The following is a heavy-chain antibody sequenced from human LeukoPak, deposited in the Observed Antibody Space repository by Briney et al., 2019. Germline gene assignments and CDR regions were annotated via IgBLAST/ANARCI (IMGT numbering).Heavy chain of an antibody. J-gene: IGHJ4*02. CDR1: GGTFSSYA. V-gene: IGHV1-69*04. Sequence: SVKVSCKASGGTFSSYAISWVRQAPGQGLEWMGRIIPILGIANYAQKFQGRVTITADKSTSTAYMELSSLRSEDTAVYYCARDFSDYGSGSYSHFDYWGQGTLVTVSS. D-gene: IGHD3-10*01. CDR3: ARDFSDYGSGSYSHFDY. CDR2: IIPILGIA.